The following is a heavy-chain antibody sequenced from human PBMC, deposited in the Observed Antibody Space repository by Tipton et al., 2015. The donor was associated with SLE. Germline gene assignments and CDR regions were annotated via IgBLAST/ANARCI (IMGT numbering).Heavy chain of an antibody. CDR3: ANYDILTGYLDY. CDR1: GASISSGSHY. D-gene: IGHD3-9*01. J-gene: IGHJ4*02. V-gene: IGHV4-30-2*01. CDR2: IYHTGNT. Sequence: GASISSGSHYWSWIRQPPGKGLEWIGYIYHTGNTYYNPSLKSRVTISVDTSKNQFSLKLSSVTAADTAVYYCANYDILTGYLDYWGQGTLVTVSS.